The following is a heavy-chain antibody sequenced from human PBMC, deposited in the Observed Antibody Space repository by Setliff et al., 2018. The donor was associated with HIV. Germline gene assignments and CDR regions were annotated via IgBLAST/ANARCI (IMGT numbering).Heavy chain of an antibody. CDR3: ARSRPTVAGFYFDY. CDR1: GGSISSSTYY. D-gene: IGHD4-17*01. CDR2: IYYSGST. V-gene: IGHV4-39*07. Sequence: SETLSLTCTVSGGSISSSTYYWGWIRQPPGKGLEWIGTIYYSGSTYYNPSLKSRLTISVDTSKNQFSLKLSSVTAADTAVYYCARSRPTVAGFYFDYWGQGTLVTVSS. J-gene: IGHJ4*02.